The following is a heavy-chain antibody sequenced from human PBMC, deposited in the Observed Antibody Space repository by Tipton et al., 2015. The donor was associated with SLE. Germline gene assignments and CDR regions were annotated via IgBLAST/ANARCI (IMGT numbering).Heavy chain of an antibody. CDR3: AKGSGWYKD. CDR2: IYYNRHT. CDR1: GASISSHY. J-gene: IGHJ4*02. D-gene: IGHD6-19*01. Sequence: TLSLTCTVSGASISSHYWSLIRQPPGKKLEWIGYIYYNRHTNYIPSLGSRVTISIDTPKSQFSLKLSSVTAADTAVFYCAKGSGWYKDWGQGTLVTVSS. V-gene: IGHV4-59*11.